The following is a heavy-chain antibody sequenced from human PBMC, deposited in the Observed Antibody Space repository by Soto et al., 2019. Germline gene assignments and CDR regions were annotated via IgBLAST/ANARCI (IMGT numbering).Heavy chain of an antibody. CDR3: AKWVALGYCTSTSCHNYYMDV. J-gene: IGHJ6*03. CDR1: GFTFDAYA. D-gene: IGHD2-2*02. V-gene: IGHV3-9*01. Sequence: DVQLVESGGGLVQPGRSLRLSCSASGFTFDAYAMHWVRQAPGKGLEWVSGISWNSGSIAYADSVKGRFTSSSDNAKNSLYRQMTRLSAEDTSLYYCAKWVALGYCTSTSCHNYYMDVWGKGTTVTVSS. CDR2: ISWNSGSI.